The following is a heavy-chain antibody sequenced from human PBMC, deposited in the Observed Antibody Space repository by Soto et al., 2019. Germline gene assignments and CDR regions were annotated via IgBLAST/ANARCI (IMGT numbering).Heavy chain of an antibody. D-gene: IGHD3-10*01. Sequence: QVQLVESGGGVVQPGRSLRLSCAASGFTFSSYGMHWVRQAPGKGLEWVAVISYDGSNKYYADSVKGRFTISRDNSKNTLYLQINRLRAEDTAVYYCAKDQFGYIRVGAFDIWGQGTMVTVSS. V-gene: IGHV3-30*18. CDR3: AKDQFGYIRVGAFDI. CDR2: ISYDGSNK. J-gene: IGHJ3*02. CDR1: GFTFSSYG.